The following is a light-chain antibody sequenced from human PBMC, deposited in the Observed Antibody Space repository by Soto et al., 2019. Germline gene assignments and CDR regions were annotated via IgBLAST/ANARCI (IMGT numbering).Light chain of an antibody. V-gene: IGKV3-20*01. J-gene: IGKJ1*01. CDR2: GAS. CDR3: QQYGSSPT. Sequence: EIVLTQSPGTLSLSPGERATLSCRASQSVSSSYLAWYQQKPGHAPRLLIYGASSRATGIPDRFSGSGSGTDFTLTISSLEPEDFAVYYCQQYGSSPTFGQGTKVDIK. CDR1: QSVSSSY.